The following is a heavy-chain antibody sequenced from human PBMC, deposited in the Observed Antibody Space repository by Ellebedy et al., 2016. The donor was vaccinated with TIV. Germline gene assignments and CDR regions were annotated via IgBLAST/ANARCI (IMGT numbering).Heavy chain of an antibody. CDR2: IYYSGIT. CDR1: GGSISSSSYY. Sequence: MPSETLSLTCTVSGGSISSSSYYWGWIRQPPGKGLEWIGSIYYSGITYYNPSLKSRVTISVDTSKNQFSRKLSSVTAADKAVYYCASAGYSSGWFDYWGQGTLVTVSS. D-gene: IGHD6-19*01. V-gene: IGHV4-39*07. J-gene: IGHJ4*02. CDR3: ASAGYSSGWFDY.